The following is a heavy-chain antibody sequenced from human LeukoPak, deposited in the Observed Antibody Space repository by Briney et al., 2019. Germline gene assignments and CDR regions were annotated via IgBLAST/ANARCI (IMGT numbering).Heavy chain of an antibody. J-gene: IGHJ5*02. CDR3: ARGRYYDFWSGYSFWFDP. V-gene: IGHV4-34*01. Sequence: NPSETLSLTCAVYGGSFSGYYWSWIRQPPGKGLEWIGEINHSGSTNYNPSLKSRVTISVDTSKNQFSLKLSSVTAADTAVYYCARGRYYDFWSGYSFWFDPWGQGTLVTVSS. CDR2: INHSGST. CDR1: GGSFSGYY. D-gene: IGHD3-3*01.